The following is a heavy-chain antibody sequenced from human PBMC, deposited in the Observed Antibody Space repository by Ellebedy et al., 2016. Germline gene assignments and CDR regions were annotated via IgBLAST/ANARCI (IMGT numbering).Heavy chain of an antibody. J-gene: IGHJ3*02. CDR1: GGSLSSFY. CDR2: IYYSGST. CDR3: ARHWVFTGPDNASGWHRAFDI. Sequence: SETLSLTCTVSGGSLSSFYWSWIRQPPGKGLEWIGYIYYSGSTNYNPSLKSRVTISVDTSKNHFSLKLSSVTAADTAVYYCARHWVFTGPDNASGWHRAFDIWGQGTVVTVSS. D-gene: IGHD6-19*01. V-gene: IGHV4-59*08.